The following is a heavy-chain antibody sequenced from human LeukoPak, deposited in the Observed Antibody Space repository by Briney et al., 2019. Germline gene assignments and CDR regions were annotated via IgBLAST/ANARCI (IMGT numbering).Heavy chain of an antibody. CDR1: GYPFTSYD. CDR2: INPSGGST. V-gene: IGHV1-46*01. CDR3: ARDGGDFYGSPDY. J-gene: IGHJ4*02. D-gene: IGHD3-3*01. Sequence: ASVKVSCKASGYPFTSYDINWVRQATGQGLEWMGIINPSGGSTSYAQKFQGRVTMTRDTSTSTVYMELSSLRSEDTAVYYCARDGGDFYGSPDYWGQGTLVTVSS.